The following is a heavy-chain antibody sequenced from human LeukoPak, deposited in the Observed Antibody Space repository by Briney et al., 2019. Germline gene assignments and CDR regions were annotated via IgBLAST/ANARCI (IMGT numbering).Heavy chain of an antibody. J-gene: IGHJ6*03. CDR2: ISSSSSYI. D-gene: IGHD6-13*01. Sequence: GGSLRLSCAASGFTFSSYSMNWVRQAPGKGLEWVSSISSSSSYIYYADSVKGRFTISRDNAKNSLYLQMNSLRAEDTAVYYCARIQQQLVLPSIYYYYYMDVWGKGTTVTISS. CDR1: GFTFSSYS. V-gene: IGHV3-21*01. CDR3: ARIQQQLVLPSIYYYYYMDV.